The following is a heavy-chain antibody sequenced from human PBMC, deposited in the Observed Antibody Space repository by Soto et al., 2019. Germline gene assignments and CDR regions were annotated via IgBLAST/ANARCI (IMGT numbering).Heavy chain of an antibody. V-gene: IGHV4-31*03. CDR1: GGSISSGGYY. D-gene: IGHD3-10*01. CDR2: IYYSGST. J-gene: IGHJ3*02. Sequence: QVQLQESGPGLVKPSQTLSLTCTVSGGSISSGGYYWSWIRQHPGKGLEWIGYIYYSGSTYYNPSLKSRVTISVDTSKNQFSLKLSSVTAADTAVYYCAREIWFGEFGVKEDLKDAFDIWGQGTMVTVSS. CDR3: AREIWFGEFGVKEDLKDAFDI.